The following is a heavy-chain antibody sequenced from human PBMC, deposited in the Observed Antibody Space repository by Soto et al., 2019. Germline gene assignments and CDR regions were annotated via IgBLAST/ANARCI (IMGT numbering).Heavy chain of an antibody. D-gene: IGHD5-12*01. Sequence: GGSLRLSCAASGFTFSSYSMNWVRQAPGKGLEWVSSISSSSSYIYYADSVKGRFTISRDNAKNSLYLQMNSLRAEDTAVYYCARDSGYDFGYYYYYGMDVWGQGTTVTVSS. CDR1: GFTFSSYS. J-gene: IGHJ6*02. V-gene: IGHV3-21*01. CDR3: ARDSGYDFGYYYYYGMDV. CDR2: ISSSSSYI.